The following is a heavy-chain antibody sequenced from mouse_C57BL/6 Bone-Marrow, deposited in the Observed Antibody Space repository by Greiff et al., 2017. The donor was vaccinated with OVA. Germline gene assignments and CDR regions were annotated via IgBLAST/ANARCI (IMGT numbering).Heavy chain of an antibody. V-gene: IGHV1-42*01. CDR3: ARRLFMDY. D-gene: IGHD3-2*02. CDR2: INPSTGGT. J-gene: IGHJ4*01. Sequence: VQLQQSGPELVKPGASVKISCKASGYSFTGYYMNWVKQSPEKSLEWIGEINPSTGGTTYNQKFKAKATLTVDTSSSTAYMQLKSLTSEDSAVYYCARRLFMDYWGQGTSVTVSS. CDR1: GYSFTGYY.